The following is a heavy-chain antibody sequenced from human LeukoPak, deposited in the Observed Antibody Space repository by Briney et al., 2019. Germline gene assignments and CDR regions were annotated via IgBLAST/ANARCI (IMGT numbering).Heavy chain of an antibody. CDR2: INPSGGST. Sequence: ASVKVFCKASGYTFTSYYMHWVRQAPGQGLEWMGIINPSGGSTSYAQKFQGRVTMTRDTSTSTVYMELSSLRSEDTDVYYCARGSVVVAATLSFDPWGQGTLVTVSS. D-gene: IGHD2-15*01. V-gene: IGHV1-46*01. CDR3: ARGSVVVAATLSFDP. CDR1: GYTFTSYY. J-gene: IGHJ5*02.